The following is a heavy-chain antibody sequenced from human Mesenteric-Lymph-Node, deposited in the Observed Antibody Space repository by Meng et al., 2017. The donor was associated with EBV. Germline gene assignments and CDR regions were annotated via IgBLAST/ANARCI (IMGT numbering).Heavy chain of an antibody. CDR3: ARDRAVVVAATPNWFDP. J-gene: IGHJ5*02. V-gene: IGHV4-39*07. Sequence: QLQLQEPGPGLVKPSETLSLTCTVSGGSISSSSYYWGWIRQPPGKGLEWIGNIYYSGSTYYNPSLKSRVTISLDTSKSQFSLKLSSVTAADTAVYYCARDRAVVVAATPNWFDPWGQGTLVTVSS. CDR2: IYYSGST. D-gene: IGHD2-15*01. CDR1: GGSISSSSYY.